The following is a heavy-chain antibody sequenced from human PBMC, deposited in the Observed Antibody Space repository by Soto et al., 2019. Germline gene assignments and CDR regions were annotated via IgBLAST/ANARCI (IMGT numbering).Heavy chain of an antibody. CDR2: IKQDGSEE. Sequence: EVQLVESGGGLVQPGGSLRLSCVDSGFTFSSYWMSWVRQAPVKGLEWVGNIKQDGSEENYVDCLKGRFTISRDNAKNSMYLQMNSMRAEDTAVYYCARIAATGRGWDVWGQGTTVVVSS. J-gene: IGHJ6*02. D-gene: IGHD6-13*01. V-gene: IGHV3-7*01. CDR1: GFTFSSYW. CDR3: ARIAATGRGWDV.